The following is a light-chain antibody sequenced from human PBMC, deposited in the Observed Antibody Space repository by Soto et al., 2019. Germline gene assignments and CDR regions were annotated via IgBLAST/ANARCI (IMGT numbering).Light chain of an antibody. CDR1: KNDIGVYDF. J-gene: IGLJ1*01. V-gene: IGLV2-18*02. Sequence: QSVLTQPPSASGSPGQSVTISCTGTKNDIGVYDFVSWYQHHPGKAPRLIIYEVVQRPSGVPDRFSGSKSGNAAYLSISGLQPEDEADYYCNSYTTTSAVVFGTGTKVTVL. CDR2: EVV. CDR3: NSYTTTSAVV.